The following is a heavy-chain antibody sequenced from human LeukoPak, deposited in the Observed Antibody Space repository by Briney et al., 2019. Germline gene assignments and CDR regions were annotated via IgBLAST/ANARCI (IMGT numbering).Heavy chain of an antibody. D-gene: IGHD3-22*01. Sequence: SETLSLTCTVSGGSISSGGYYWSWIRQHPGKGLEWIGYIYYSGSTYYNPSLKSRVTISVDTSKNQFSLKLSSVTAADTAMFYCARLFFYYDSRPLDYWGQGTLVTVSS. V-gene: IGHV4-31*03. CDR1: GGSISSGGYY. CDR2: IYYSGST. J-gene: IGHJ4*02. CDR3: ARLFFYYDSRPLDY.